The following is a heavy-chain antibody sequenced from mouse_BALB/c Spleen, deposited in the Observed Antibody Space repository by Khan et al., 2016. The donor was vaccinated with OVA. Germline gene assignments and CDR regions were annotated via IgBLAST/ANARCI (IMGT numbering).Heavy chain of an antibody. J-gene: IGHJ2*01. V-gene: IGHV3-2*02. CDR2: ISYSGST. Sequence: EVQLQESGPGLVKPSQSLSLTCTVTGYSITSDYAWNWIRQFPGNKLEWMGYISYSGSTGYNPSLKSRISITRDTSKNQFFLQLNSVTTEDTATYYGARSYGNYLDYWGQGTTLTVSS. CDR1: GYSITSDYA. CDR3: ARSYGNYLDY. D-gene: IGHD2-1*01.